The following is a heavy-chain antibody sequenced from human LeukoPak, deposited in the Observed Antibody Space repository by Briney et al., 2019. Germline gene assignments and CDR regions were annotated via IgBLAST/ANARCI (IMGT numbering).Heavy chain of an antibody. CDR1: GFTFSSYA. J-gene: IGHJ4*02. CDR3: AKDSSRREVLTGYSY. Sequence: TGGSLRLSCAASGFTFSSYAMSWVRQAPGKGLEWVSAISGSGGSTYYADSVKGRFTISRDNSKNTLYLQMNSPRAEDTAVYYCAKDSSRREVLTGYSYWGQGTLVTVSS. D-gene: IGHD3-9*01. V-gene: IGHV3-23*01. CDR2: ISGSGGST.